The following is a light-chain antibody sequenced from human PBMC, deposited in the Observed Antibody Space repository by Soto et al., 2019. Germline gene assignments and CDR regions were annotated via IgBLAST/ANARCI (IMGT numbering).Light chain of an antibody. CDR2: QAS. J-gene: IGKJ1*01. Sequence: DIQMTQSPSTLSASVGDRVTITCRASQSISSWLAWYQQKPGKAPNLLIYQASNLKSGVPSRFSGSGSGTDFPRTINSLQPDDFATYYCQHYNVMWAFGQGTKVDIK. V-gene: IGKV1-5*03. CDR1: QSISSW. CDR3: QHYNVMWA.